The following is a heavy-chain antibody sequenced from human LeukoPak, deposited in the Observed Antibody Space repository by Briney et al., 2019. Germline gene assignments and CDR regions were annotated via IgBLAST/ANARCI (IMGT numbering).Heavy chain of an antibody. Sequence: SETLSLTCTVSGGSISSTSYYWGWIRQPPGKGLEWIGSIYYSGSTYYNPSLKSRVTISVDTSKNQFSLKLSSVTAADTAVYYCARGADGSSSGWYIDYWGQGTLVTVSS. CDR3: ARGADGSSSGWYIDY. V-gene: IGHV4-39*01. CDR1: GGSISSTSYY. J-gene: IGHJ4*02. CDR2: IYYSGST. D-gene: IGHD6-19*01.